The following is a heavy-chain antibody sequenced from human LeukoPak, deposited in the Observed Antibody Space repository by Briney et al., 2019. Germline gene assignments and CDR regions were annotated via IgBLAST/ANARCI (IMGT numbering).Heavy chain of an antibody. CDR2: IYYSGDT. Sequence: SQTLSLTCTVSGGSVTSGDYYWTWIRQQPGKGLEWIGYIYYSGDTYYNPSLKSRLTMSVDTSKSQFSLKLSSATAADTAVYYCAREGAAAGTPRAFDLWGQGTMVTVSS. J-gene: IGHJ3*01. CDR1: GGSVTSGDYY. CDR3: AREGAAAGTPRAFDL. V-gene: IGHV4-31*02. D-gene: IGHD6-13*01.